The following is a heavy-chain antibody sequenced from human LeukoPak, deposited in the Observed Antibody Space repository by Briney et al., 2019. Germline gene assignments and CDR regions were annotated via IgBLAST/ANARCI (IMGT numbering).Heavy chain of an antibody. D-gene: IGHD2-15*01. J-gene: IGHJ6*02. CDR1: GFTFSSYG. CDR3: ARSRLGYCSGGSCSYHYYYYYGMDV. CDR2: IWYDGSNK. V-gene: IGHV3-33*01. Sequence: GGSLRLSCAASGFTFSSYGMHWVRQAPGKGLEWVAVIWYDGSNKYYADSVKGRFTISRDNSKNTPYLQMNSLRAEDTAVYYCARSRLGYCSGGSCSYHYYYYYGMDVWGQGTTVTVSS.